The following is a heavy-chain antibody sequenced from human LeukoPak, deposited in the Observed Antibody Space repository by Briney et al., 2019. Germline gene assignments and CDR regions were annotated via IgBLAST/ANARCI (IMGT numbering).Heavy chain of an antibody. J-gene: IGHJ5*02. Sequence: PSETLSLTCIVSGGSISTHYWHRIRQPPGEGLEWIGYMRYDGSTNYNPSLKSRVIISMDTSKNQLSLKLTSVTAADTAVYYCARGGEYSSEYNWFDPWGQGTLVTVSS. V-gene: IGHV4-59*11. D-gene: IGHD6-25*01. CDR2: MRYDGST. CDR3: ARGGEYSSEYNWFDP. CDR1: GGSISTHY.